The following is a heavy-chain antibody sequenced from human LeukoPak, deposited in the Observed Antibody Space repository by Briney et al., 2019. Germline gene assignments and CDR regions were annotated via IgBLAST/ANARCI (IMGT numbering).Heavy chain of an antibody. CDR1: GFNFKNNY. J-gene: IGHJ4*02. CDR3: ARGGGSENRYAPWYFDY. V-gene: IGHV3-53*01. CDR2: IYRGDGT. Sequence: GGSLRLSCAASGFNFKNNYMSWVRQAPGKGLEWVSIIYRGDGTYYADSVKGRFTISRDSSKNTLYLQLNSLRAEDTAAYYCARGGGSENRYAPWYFDYWGQGSLVTVSS. D-gene: IGHD3-16*02.